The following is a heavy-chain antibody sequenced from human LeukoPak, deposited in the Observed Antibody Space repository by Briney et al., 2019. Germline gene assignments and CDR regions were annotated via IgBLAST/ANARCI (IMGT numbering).Heavy chain of an antibody. CDR1: GGSISSGSYY. V-gene: IGHV4-61*02. CDR2: IYTSGST. J-gene: IGHJ3*02. D-gene: IGHD3-10*01. Sequence: SQTLSLTCTVSGGSISSGSYYWSWIRQPAGKGLEWIGRIYTSGSTNYNPSLKSRVTISVDTSKNQFSLKLSSVTAADTAVYYWARGSMVRGVTSQYAFDIWGQGTMVTVSS. CDR3: ARGSMVRGVTSQYAFDI.